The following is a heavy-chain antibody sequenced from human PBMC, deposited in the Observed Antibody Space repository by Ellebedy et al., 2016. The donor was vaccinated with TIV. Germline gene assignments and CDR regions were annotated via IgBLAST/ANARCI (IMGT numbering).Heavy chain of an antibody. Sequence: GESLKISCAASGLTFSSLSMGWVRQAPGKGLEWVSGIIASGGTTYYVDSVKGRFTISRDNSKNTLYLQMNNLRAEDTAVYYCARDAADSGGKLDYWGQGALVTVSS. D-gene: IGHD4-23*01. V-gene: IGHV3-23*01. CDR3: ARDAADSGGKLDY. CDR1: GLTFSSLS. CDR2: IIASGGTT. J-gene: IGHJ4*02.